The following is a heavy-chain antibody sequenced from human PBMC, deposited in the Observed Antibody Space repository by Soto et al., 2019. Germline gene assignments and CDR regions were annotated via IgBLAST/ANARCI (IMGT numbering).Heavy chain of an antibody. D-gene: IGHD6-6*01. CDR2: IYPGDSDT. J-gene: IGHJ4*02. CDR1: GYIFTDYW. V-gene: IGHV5-51*01. CDR3: TRRLVRAKTGGQYYFDL. Sequence: GASLKISCEGSGYIFTDYWINWVRQMPGKGLEWMVIIYPGDSDTRYSPSFRGQVTISVDTSVSTAYLQWNDLKASDTAVYYCTRRLVRAKTGGQYYFDLWARGSLVTVSS.